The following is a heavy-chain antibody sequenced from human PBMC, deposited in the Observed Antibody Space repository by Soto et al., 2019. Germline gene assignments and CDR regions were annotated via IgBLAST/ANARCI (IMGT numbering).Heavy chain of an antibody. CDR1: GGTFSSYA. V-gene: IGHV1-69*13. D-gene: IGHD6-13*01. CDR3: ARGSRPLVGQQLFDY. Sequence: GASVKVSCKASGGTFSSYAISWVRQAPGQGLEWMGGIIPIFGTANYAQKFQGRVTITADESTSTAYMELSSLRSEDTAVYYCARGSRPLVGQQLFDYWGQGTLVTVSS. J-gene: IGHJ4*02. CDR2: IIPIFGTA.